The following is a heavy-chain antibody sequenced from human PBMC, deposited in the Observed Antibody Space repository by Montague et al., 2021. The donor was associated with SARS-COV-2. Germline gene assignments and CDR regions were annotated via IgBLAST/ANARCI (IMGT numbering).Heavy chain of an antibody. Sequence: SETLSLTCAVHGGSFSGYYWNWIRQRPGKGLEWIGEINHGGSTNYNPSLKNRLTISTDTSKNQFSLKLTSVAATDTAVYYCARLRDGVVPSPILGIGPYFTYCYIDVWAKGTTVTVS. J-gene: IGHJ6*03. V-gene: IGHV4-34*01. CDR3: ARLRDGVVPSPILGIGPYFTYCYIDV. CDR1: GGSFSGYY. CDR2: INHGGST. D-gene: IGHD2-2*02.